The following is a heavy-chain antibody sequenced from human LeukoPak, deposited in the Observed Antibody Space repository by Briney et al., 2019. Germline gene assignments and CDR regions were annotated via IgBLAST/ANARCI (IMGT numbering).Heavy chain of an antibody. Sequence: ASVKVSCKVSGYTLTELSMHWVRQAPGKGLEWMGGFDPGDGETIYAQKFQGRVTMTEDTSTDTAYMELSSLRSEDTAVYYCATDAIAVAGLFDYWGQGTLVTVSS. CDR2: FDPGDGET. CDR3: ATDAIAVAGLFDY. CDR1: GYTLTELS. V-gene: IGHV1-24*01. D-gene: IGHD6-19*01. J-gene: IGHJ4*02.